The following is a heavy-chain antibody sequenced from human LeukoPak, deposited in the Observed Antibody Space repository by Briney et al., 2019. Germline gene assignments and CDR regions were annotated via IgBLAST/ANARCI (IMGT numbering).Heavy chain of an antibody. J-gene: IGHJ3*02. CDR1: GGTFSSYA. D-gene: IGHD3-22*01. Sequence: SVKVSCKASGGTFSSYAISWVRQAPGQGLEWMGRIIPVLSVSNFAQKFRGRVTITADKSTNTAHMELSRLESGDTAIYYCTREGVYAPDGSGYHRAAFDIWGQGTVVIVSS. V-gene: IGHV1-69*04. CDR3: TREGVYAPDGSGYHRAAFDI. CDR2: IIPVLSVS.